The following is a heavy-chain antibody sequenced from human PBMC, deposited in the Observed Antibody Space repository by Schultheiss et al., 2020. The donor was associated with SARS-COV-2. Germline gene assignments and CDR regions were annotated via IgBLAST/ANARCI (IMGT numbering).Heavy chain of an antibody. D-gene: IGHD3-22*01. CDR2: ISAYNGNT. J-gene: IGHJ4*02. CDR3: ARGSYYDSSGYYPDY. V-gene: IGHV1-18*04. Sequence: ASVKVSCKASGYTFTSYYMHWVRQAPGQGLEWMGWISAYNGNTNYAQKLQGRVTMTTDTSTSTAYMELRSLRSDDTAVYYCARGSYYDSSGYYPDYWGQGTLVTVSS. CDR1: GYTFTSYY.